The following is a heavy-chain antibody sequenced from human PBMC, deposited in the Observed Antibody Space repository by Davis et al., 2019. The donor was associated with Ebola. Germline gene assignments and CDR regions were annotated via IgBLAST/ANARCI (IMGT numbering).Heavy chain of an antibody. V-gene: IGHV1-69*04. J-gene: IGHJ6*02. CDR2: IIPILGIA. Sequence: SVKVSCKASGGTFSSYAISWVRQAPGQGLEWMGRIIPILGIANYAQKFQGRVTITADKSTSTAYMELSSLRSEDTAVYYCARVDTIFGVVKGFSGYYYGMDVWGQGTTVTVSS. CDR3: ARVDTIFGVVKGFSGYYYGMDV. CDR1: GGTFSSYA. D-gene: IGHD3-3*01.